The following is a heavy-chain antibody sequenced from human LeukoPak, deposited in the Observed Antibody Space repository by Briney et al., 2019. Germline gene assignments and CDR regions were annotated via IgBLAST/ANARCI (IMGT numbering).Heavy chain of an antibody. CDR1: GFTFSNHG. CDR2: ISGSGGST. J-gene: IGHJ1*01. CDR3: AKERYYYDSSGYYTEYFQH. Sequence: GGTLRLSCAASGFTFSNHGMNWVRQAPGKGLEWVSAISGSGGSTYYADSVKGRFTISRDNSKNTLYLQMNSLRAEDTAVYYCAKERYYYDSSGYYTEYFQHWGQGTLVTVSS. V-gene: IGHV3-23*01. D-gene: IGHD3-22*01.